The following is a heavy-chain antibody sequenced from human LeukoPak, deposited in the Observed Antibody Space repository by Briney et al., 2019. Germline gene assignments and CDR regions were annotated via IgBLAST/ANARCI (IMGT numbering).Heavy chain of an antibody. J-gene: IGHJ6*03. CDR1: GFTFSSYS. V-gene: IGHV3-21*01. CDR2: ISSSSSYI. D-gene: IGHD6-6*01. CDR3: ARDYSSSSGMWANMDV. Sequence: GGSLRLSCAASGFTFSSYSMNWVRQAPGKGLEWVSSISSSSSYIYYADSVKGRFTISRDNAKNSLYLQMNSLRAEDTAVYYCARDYSSSSGMWANMDVWGKGTTVTVSS.